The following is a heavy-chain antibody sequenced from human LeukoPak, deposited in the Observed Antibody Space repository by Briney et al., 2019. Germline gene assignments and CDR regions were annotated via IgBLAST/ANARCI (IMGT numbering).Heavy chain of an antibody. V-gene: IGHV3-15*01. Sequence: GGSLRLSCAASGFTFSNAWMSWVRQAPGKGLEWVGRIKSKTDGGTTDYAAPVKGRFTISRDDSKNTLYLQMNSLKAEDTAVYYCTTGWNHRGYYYGMDVWGQGTTVTVSS. D-gene: IGHD1-14*01. CDR2: IKSKTDGGTT. CDR1: GFTFSNAW. J-gene: IGHJ6*02. CDR3: TTGWNHRGYYYGMDV.